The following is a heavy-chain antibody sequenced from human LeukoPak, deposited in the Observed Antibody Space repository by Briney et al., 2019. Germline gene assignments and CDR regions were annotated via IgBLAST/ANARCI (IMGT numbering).Heavy chain of an antibody. V-gene: IGHV1-69*05. Sequence: SVKVSCKASGGTCNNYTITWVRQAPGQGLEWMGGVIPIFVTANYAQKFQGRVTITTDEFTRTAYMDLSSLRSEDTAVYYCAMETRQNDFDIWGQGTMVSVSS. J-gene: IGHJ3*02. CDR1: GGTCNNYT. CDR2: VIPIFVTA. CDR3: AMETRQNDFDI. D-gene: IGHD1-1*01.